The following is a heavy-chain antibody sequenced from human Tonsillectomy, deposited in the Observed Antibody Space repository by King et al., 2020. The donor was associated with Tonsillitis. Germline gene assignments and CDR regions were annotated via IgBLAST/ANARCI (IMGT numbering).Heavy chain of an antibody. D-gene: IGHD3-3*01. CDR1: GYTFTGYY. Sequence: VQLVQSGAEVKEPGASVRVSCKASGYTFTGYYIHWVRQAPGQGLEWMGWINPNSGRTNYAQTSQDSVTLTWDTSISTAYMELSSLISGDAVVYYCAREGSTGVLSGRLYYFDSWGQGTLVTVSS. CDR2: INPNSGRT. V-gene: IGHV1-2*02. CDR3: AREGSTGVLSGRLYYFDS. J-gene: IGHJ4*02.